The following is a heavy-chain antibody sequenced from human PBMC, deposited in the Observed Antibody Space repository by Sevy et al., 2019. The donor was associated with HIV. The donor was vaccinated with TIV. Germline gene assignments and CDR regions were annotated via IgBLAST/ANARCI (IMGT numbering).Heavy chain of an antibody. D-gene: IGHD3-22*01. Sequence: GGSLRLSCVASGFTFSSYSMNWVRQAPGKGLEWVSYISSSSSTIYYADSVKGRFTISRDNAKNSLYLQMNSLRDEDTAVYYCARDYYDSSGYYYQAEYYFDYWGQGTLVTVSS. CDR1: GFTFSSYS. CDR2: ISSSSSTI. CDR3: ARDYYDSSGYYYQAEYYFDY. J-gene: IGHJ4*02. V-gene: IGHV3-48*02.